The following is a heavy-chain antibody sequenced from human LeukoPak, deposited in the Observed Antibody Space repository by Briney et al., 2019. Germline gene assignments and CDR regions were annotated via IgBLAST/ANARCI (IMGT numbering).Heavy chain of an antibody. Sequence: GRSLRLSCAASGFTFSSYAIHWVRQAPGKGPEWVAVISSDGSNKYYADSVKGRFTISRDNSKNTLYLQMNSLRPEDTAVFYCAKGAGYSFGYDFDYWGQGTLVTVSS. CDR3: AKGAGYSFGYDFDY. J-gene: IGHJ4*02. D-gene: IGHD5-18*01. CDR2: ISSDGSNK. V-gene: IGHV3-30*18. CDR1: GFTFSSYA.